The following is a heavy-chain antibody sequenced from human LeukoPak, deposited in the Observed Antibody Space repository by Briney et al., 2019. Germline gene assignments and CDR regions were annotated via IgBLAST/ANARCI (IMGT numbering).Heavy chain of an antibody. Sequence: PSGTLSLTCTVSGGSISNNEWWSWVRQPPGRGLEWIGEIYHSGSTSYNPSLKSRVTISIDKSKNQFSLRLNSVTAADTAVYYCARNRVRGSGWYTKDYWGQGTLVTVSS. CDR3: ARNRVRGSGWYTKDY. CDR1: GGSISNNEW. J-gene: IGHJ4*02. V-gene: IGHV4-4*02. D-gene: IGHD6-19*01. CDR2: IYHSGST.